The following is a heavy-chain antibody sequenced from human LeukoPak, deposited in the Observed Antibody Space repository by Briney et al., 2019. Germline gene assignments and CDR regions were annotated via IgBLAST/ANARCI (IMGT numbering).Heavy chain of an antibody. CDR3: ARQTGSGLFTLP. V-gene: IGHV4-39*07. D-gene: IGHD3/OR15-3a*01. CDR1: GGSISSSNYY. J-gene: IGHJ4*02. Sequence: SETLSLTCTVSGGSISSSNYYWGWIRQPPGKGLEWIGNIYYSGSTYYNPSLKSRVTISVDTSKNQFSLKLSSVTAADTAVYYCARQTGSGLFTLPGGQGTLVTVSS. CDR2: IYYSGST.